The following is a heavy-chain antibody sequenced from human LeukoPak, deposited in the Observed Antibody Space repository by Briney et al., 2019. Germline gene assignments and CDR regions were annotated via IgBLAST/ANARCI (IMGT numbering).Heavy chain of an antibody. J-gene: IGHJ6*02. CDR2: INPSGGST. V-gene: IGHV1-46*01. CDR3: ARGENIAAAGVYYYGMDV. D-gene: IGHD6-13*01. Sequence: GASVKDSCKASGYIFTSYYMHWVRQAPGQGLEWMGIINPSGGSTSYAQKFQGRVTMTRDTSTSTVYMELSSLRSEDTAVYYCARGENIAAAGVYYYGMDVWGQGTTVTVSS. CDR1: GYIFTSYY.